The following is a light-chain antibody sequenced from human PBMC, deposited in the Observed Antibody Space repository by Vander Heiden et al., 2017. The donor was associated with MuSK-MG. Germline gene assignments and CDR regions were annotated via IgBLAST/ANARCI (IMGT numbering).Light chain of an antibody. CDR1: RDLKTY. CDR3: QQLNSFPHT. Sequence: DIQLTQSPSFLSAYVGDRVTITCRASRDLKTYLAWYQQVLGKVPKVLIYAASTLHSGVPSRFSGGGSGTEFTLTISSLQPDDFATYFCQQLNSFPHTFGPGTKLEI. J-gene: IGKJ2*01. CDR2: AAS. V-gene: IGKV1-9*01.